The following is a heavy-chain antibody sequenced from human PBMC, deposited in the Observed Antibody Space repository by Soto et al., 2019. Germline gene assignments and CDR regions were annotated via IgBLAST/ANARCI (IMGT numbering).Heavy chain of an antibody. Sequence: QLQLQESGPGLVKASETLSLTCTVSGGSISSSTYFWGWIRQPPGKGLEWIGSIDYSGTTYYNTDPKTRATTSVDTSTNQISLMLSSVTAADTAVYYFARHGATSGSHSEYFQHWGQGTLVTVSS. CDR2: IDYSGTT. CDR1: GGSISSSTYF. J-gene: IGHJ1*01. CDR3: ARHGATSGSHSEYFQH. D-gene: IGHD1-26*01. V-gene: IGHV4-39*01.